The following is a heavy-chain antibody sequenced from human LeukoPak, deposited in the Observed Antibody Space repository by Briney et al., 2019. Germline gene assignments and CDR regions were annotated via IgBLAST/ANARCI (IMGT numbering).Heavy chain of an antibody. D-gene: IGHD3-16*02. CDR1: GFTFSSYG. Sequence: GGSLRLSCAASGFTFSSYGMHWVRQAPGKGLEWVAVISYDGSNKYYADSVKGRFTISRDNSKNTLYLQMNSLRAEDTAVYYCAKEKYDYVWGSYRYYFQHWGQGTLVTVSS. CDR3: AKEKYDYVWGSYRYYFQH. V-gene: IGHV3-30*18. CDR2: ISYDGSNK. J-gene: IGHJ1*01.